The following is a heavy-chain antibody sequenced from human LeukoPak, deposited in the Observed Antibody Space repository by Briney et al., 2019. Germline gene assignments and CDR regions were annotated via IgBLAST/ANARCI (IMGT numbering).Heavy chain of an antibody. V-gene: IGHV4-39*01. Sequence: SETLYLTCTVSGGSISSSSYYWGWIRQPPGKGLEWIGSIYYSGSTYYNPSLKSRVTISVDTSKNQFSLKLSSVTAADTAVYYCARLKSIAVAGTVDYWGQGTLVTVSS. D-gene: IGHD6-19*01. J-gene: IGHJ4*02. CDR1: GGSISSSSYY. CDR2: IYYSGST. CDR3: ARLKSIAVAGTVDY.